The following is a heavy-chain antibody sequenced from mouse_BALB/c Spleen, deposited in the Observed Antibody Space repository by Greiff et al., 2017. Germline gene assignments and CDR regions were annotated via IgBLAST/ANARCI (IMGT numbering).Heavy chain of an antibody. CDR3: ARRYYIGY. Sequence: VQLQQSGAELVKPGASVKLSCTASGFNIKDTYMHWVKQRPEQGLEWIGRIDPANGNTKYDPKFQGKATITADTSSNTAYLQLSILTSEDTAVYYCARRYYIGYWGQGTTLTVSS. D-gene: IGHD2-12*01. J-gene: IGHJ2*01. CDR1: GFNIKDTY. V-gene: IGHV14-3*02. CDR2: IDPANGNT.